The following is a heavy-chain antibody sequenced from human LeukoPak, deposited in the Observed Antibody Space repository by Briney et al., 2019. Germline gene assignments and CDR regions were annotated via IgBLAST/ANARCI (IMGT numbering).Heavy chain of an antibody. CDR2: VSPGDSDT. CDR3: ARHLDDSSGYYYRTMYYFDY. V-gene: IGHV5-51*01. CDR1: GYSFTTFR. D-gene: IGHD3-22*01. J-gene: IGHJ4*02. Sequence: GESLKISCKGSGYSFTTFRIGWVRQMPGKGLEWMGVVSPGDSDTRYSPSFQGQVTISADKSISTAYLQWSSLKASDTAMYYCARHLDDSSGYYYRTMYYFDYWGQGTLVTVSS.